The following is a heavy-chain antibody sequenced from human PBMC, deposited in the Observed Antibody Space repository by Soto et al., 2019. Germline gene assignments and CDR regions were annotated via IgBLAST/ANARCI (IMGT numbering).Heavy chain of an antibody. Sequence: GGSLRLSCAASGFTFSSYEMNWVRQAPGKGLEWVSYISSSGSTIYYADSVKGRFTISRDNAKNSLYLQMNSLRAEDTAVYYCAKGWLTYYDYVWGSYRLDYWGQGTLVTVSS. CDR1: GFTFSSYE. V-gene: IGHV3-48*03. CDR2: ISSSGSTI. D-gene: IGHD3-16*02. CDR3: AKGWLTYYDYVWGSYRLDY. J-gene: IGHJ4*02.